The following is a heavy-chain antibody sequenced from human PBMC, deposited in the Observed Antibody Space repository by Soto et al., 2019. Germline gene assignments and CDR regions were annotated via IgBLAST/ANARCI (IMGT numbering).Heavy chain of an antibody. J-gene: IGHJ6*02. CDR2: TYYRSKWYN. V-gene: IGHV6-1*01. Sequence: SQTLSLTCAISGDSVSSNSAAWNWIRQSPSRGFEWLGRTYYRSKWYNDYAVSVKSRITINPDTSKNQFSLQLNSVTPEDTAVYYCAGGHSSGYYYYYGMDVWGQGTTVTVSS. CDR1: GDSVSSNSAA. CDR3: AGGHSSGYYYYYGMDV. D-gene: IGHD3-22*01.